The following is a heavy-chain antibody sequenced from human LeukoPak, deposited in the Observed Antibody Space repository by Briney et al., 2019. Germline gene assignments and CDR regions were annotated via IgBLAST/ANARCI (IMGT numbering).Heavy chain of an antibody. CDR2: INHSGST. CDR1: GGSISSYY. D-gene: IGHD3-10*01. J-gene: IGHJ6*03. CDR3: ARGSSGRLYYYYYMDV. V-gene: IGHV4-34*01. Sequence: SETLSLTCTVSGGSISSYYWDWIRQPPGKGLEWIGEINHSGSTNYNPSLKSRVTISVDTSKNQFSLKLSSVTAADTAVYYCARGSSGRLYYYYYMDVWGKGTTVTVSS.